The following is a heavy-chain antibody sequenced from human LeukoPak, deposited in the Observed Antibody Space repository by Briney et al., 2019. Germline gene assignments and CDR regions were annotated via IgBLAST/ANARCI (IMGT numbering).Heavy chain of an antibody. J-gene: IGHJ3*02. Sequence: SQTLSLTCTVSGGSISSGDYYWSWIRQPPGKGLEWIGYIYYSGSTYYNPSLKSRVTISVDTSKNQFSLKLSSVTAADTAVYYCARIRIAGATRAFDIWGQGTMVTVSS. CDR2: IYYSGST. V-gene: IGHV4-30-4*08. CDR1: GGSISSGDYY. D-gene: IGHD1-26*01. CDR3: ARIRIAGATRAFDI.